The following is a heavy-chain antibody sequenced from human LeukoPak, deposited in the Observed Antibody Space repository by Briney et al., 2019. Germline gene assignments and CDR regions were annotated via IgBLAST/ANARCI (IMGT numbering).Heavy chain of an antibody. CDR2: IYTSGST. D-gene: IGHD6-13*01. J-gene: IGHJ5*02. CDR1: GGSISSYY. Sequence: PSETLSLTCTVSGGSISSYYWSWIRQPPGKGLEWIGYIYTSGSTNYNPSLKSRVTISVDTSKNQFSLKLRSVTAADTAVYYCARLGSSSWYHWFDPWGQGTLVTVSS. CDR3: ARLGSSSWYHWFDP. V-gene: IGHV4-4*09.